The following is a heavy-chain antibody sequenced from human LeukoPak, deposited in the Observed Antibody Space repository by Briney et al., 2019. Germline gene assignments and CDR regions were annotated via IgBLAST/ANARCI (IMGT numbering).Heavy chain of an antibody. J-gene: IGHJ6*02. CDR2: IIPIFGIA. CDR3: ARAYSSGWTPANYYYYYGMDV. V-gene: IGHV1-69*04. CDR1: GGTFSRYA. Sequence: FWVTVSCKASGGTFSRYALIWVRQAPGKGLDGMGRIIPIFGIAKYAQKFQGRVTITADKSTSTAYMELSSLRSEDTAVYYCARAYSSGWTPANYYYYYGMDVWGQGTTVTVSS. D-gene: IGHD6-19*01.